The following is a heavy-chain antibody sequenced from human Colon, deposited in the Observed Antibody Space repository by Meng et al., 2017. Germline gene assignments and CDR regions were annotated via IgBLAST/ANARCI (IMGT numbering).Heavy chain of an antibody. Sequence: SETLSLTCPVSGFSITSGYYWGWTRQPPGKGLEWLGSIYHSGITYYNPSLKSRLTISVDTSKNQFSLKLTSVTAADTAVYYCAREVEQWLANWYFDLWGLGTLVTVSS. CDR2: IYHSGIT. CDR1: GFSITSGYY. CDR3: AREVEQWLANWYFDL. V-gene: IGHV4-38-2*02. J-gene: IGHJ2*01. D-gene: IGHD6-19*01.